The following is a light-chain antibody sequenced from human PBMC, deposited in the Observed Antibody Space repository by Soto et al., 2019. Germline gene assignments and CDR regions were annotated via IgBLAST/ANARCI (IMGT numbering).Light chain of an antibody. V-gene: IGKV1-5*01. CDR2: DVS. Sequence: DIQMTQSPSTLSASVGDRVTITCRASQTISNWLAWYQQKPGKAPKLLIYDVSSLESGVPSRFSGSGSGTEFTHTITSLQPDDSATYYCQQYNTYLTSGQATKVEIK. CDR1: QTISNW. J-gene: IGKJ1*01. CDR3: QQYNTYLT.